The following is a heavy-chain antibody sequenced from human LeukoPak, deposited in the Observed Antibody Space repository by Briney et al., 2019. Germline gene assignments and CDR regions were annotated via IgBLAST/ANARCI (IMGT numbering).Heavy chain of an antibody. CDR1: GFTFDDYA. D-gene: IGHD2-21*02. V-gene: IGHV3-43*02. CDR3: AKDATDCGGDCYSGLFDY. Sequence: GGSLRLSCAAPGFTFDDYAMHWVRQAPGEGLEWVSLISGDGGRTYYADSVKGRFTISRDNSKNSLYLQMNSLRTEDTALYYCAKDATDCGGDCYSGLFDYWGQGTLVTVSS. J-gene: IGHJ4*02. CDR2: ISGDGGRT.